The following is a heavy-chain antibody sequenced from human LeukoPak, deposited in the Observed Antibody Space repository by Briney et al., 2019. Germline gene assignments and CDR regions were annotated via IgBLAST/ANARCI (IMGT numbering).Heavy chain of an antibody. CDR3: ARDKRWDYYFDY. CDR1: GFTFSGYW. V-gene: IGHV3-74*01. D-gene: IGHD1-26*01. Sequence: GGSLRLSCAASGFTFSGYWMHWVRQAPGKGLVWVSRINSDGSRTTYADSVKGRFTISRDNAKNTVYLQMNSLRAEDTAVYYCARDKRWDYYFDYWGQGTLVTVSS. CDR2: INSDGSRT. J-gene: IGHJ4*02.